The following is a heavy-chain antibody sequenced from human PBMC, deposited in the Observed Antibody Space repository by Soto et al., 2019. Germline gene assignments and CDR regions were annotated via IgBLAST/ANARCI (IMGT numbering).Heavy chain of an antibody. J-gene: IGHJ3*02. CDR1: GGTFSSYA. Sequence: QVQLVQSGAEVKKPGASVKVSCKASGGTFSSYAISWVRQAPGQGLEWMGGIIPIFGTANYAQKFQGRVKITADKATSTAYMELSSLRSEDTAVYYGARATVPQEGGSAFDIWGQGTMVTVSS. V-gene: IGHV1-69*13. CDR3: ARATVPQEGGSAFDI. D-gene: IGHD1-1*01. CDR2: IIPIFGTA.